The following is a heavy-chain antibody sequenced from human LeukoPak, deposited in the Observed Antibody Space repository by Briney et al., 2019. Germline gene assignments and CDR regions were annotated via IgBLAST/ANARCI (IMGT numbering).Heavy chain of an antibody. J-gene: IGHJ4*02. Sequence: PSETLSLTCTVSGGSISSTTSYWAWIRHPPGKVLEWIGHIYYSRAIYSNPSLKSRVTISVHTPPNTISLNLTTLTAPDTALYYCARRRYSNYVWRYFDCWGQGTLVTVSS. CDR3: ARRRYSNYVWRYFDC. V-gene: IGHV4-39*02. CDR1: GGSISSTTSY. CDR2: IYYSRAI. D-gene: IGHD4-11*01.